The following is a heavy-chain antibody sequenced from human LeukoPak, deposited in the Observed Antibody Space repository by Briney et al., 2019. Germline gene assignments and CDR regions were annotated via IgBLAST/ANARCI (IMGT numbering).Heavy chain of an antibody. CDR1: GFTFSSYA. D-gene: IGHD6-19*01. CDR2: ISYDGSNK. J-gene: IGHJ3*02. Sequence: PGGSLRLSCAASGFTFSSYAMHWVRQAPGKGLGWVAVISYDGSNKYYADSVKGRFTISRDNSKNTLYLQMNSLRAEDTAVYYCAREQWLDGLFDAFDIWGQGTMVTVSS. CDR3: AREQWLDGLFDAFDI. V-gene: IGHV3-30*04.